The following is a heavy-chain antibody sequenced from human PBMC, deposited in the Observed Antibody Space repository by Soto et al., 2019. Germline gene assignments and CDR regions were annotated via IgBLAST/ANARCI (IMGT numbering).Heavy chain of an antibody. D-gene: IGHD5-12*01. CDR2: VNHSGEA. J-gene: IGHJ4*02. V-gene: IGHV4-34*01. CDR1: GGSFRNYY. CDR3: ARRRDGYNSRHFDY. Sequence: PSETLSLTCGVYGGSFRNYYWIWVRQPPGKGLEWIGEVNHSGEATYNPSLQSRVTISVDTSKNQFSLKLSSVTAADTAVYYCARRRDGYNSRHFDYWGQGTLVTVSS.